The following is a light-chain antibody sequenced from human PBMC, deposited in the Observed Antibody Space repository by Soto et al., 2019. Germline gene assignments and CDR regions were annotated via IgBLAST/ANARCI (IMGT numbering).Light chain of an antibody. V-gene: IGKV3-11*01. J-gene: IGKJ4*01. CDR3: QQRSNWPL. CDR1: QSISNS. CDR2: DAS. Sequence: ETVLTQSSATLSLSPGERATLSCRASQSISNSLAWYQHKPGQAPRLLIYDASNRATGIPARFSGSGSGTDFTLTISSLEHEDFAVYYCQQRSNWPLFGGGTKVEIE.